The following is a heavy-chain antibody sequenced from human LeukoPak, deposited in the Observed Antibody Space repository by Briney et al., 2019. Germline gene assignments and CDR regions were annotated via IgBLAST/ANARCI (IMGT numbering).Heavy chain of an antibody. Sequence: GGTLRLSCAASGFTFSSYAMTWVRQGPGKGLEWDSSIRGDSRYTYYADSVKGRFIISRDNSKSTLNLRLNSLKVEDTADYFCAKEYCSNGVCYVGFDSWGQGTLVTVSS. J-gene: IGHJ4*02. D-gene: IGHD2-8*01. CDR2: IRGDSRYT. V-gene: IGHV3-23*01. CDR3: AKEYCSNGVCYVGFDS. CDR1: GFTFSSYA.